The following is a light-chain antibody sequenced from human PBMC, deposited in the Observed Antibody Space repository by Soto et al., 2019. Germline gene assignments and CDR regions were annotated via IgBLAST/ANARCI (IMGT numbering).Light chain of an antibody. Sequence: EIVMTQSPATLSVSPGERATLSGRASQSVRNNLAWYQQKPGQAPSLLTYGASTRATGIPARFSGSGSGTEFTLTISSLQSEDFAVYFCHQYNNWPRTFGQGTRLEIK. V-gene: IGKV3-15*01. CDR3: HQYNNWPRT. CDR2: GAS. CDR1: QSVRNN. J-gene: IGKJ5*01.